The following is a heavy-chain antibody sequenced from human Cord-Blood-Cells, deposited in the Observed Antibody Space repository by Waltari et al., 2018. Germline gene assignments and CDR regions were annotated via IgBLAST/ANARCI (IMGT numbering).Heavy chain of an antibody. J-gene: IGHJ4*02. V-gene: IGHV3-30*18. D-gene: IGHD5-12*01. CDR1: GFTFSSYG. Sequence: QVQLVESGGGVVQPGRSLRLSCAASGFTFSSYGMHWVRQAPGRGWEWVAVISYDGSNKYYADAVKGRFTISRDNSKNTLYLQMNSLRAEDTAVYYCAKLSGYDTFDYWGQGTLVTVSS. CDR2: ISYDGSNK. CDR3: AKLSGYDTFDY.